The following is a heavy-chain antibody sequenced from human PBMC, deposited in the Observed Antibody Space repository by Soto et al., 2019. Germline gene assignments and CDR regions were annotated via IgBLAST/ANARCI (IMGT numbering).Heavy chain of an antibody. V-gene: IGHV3-23*01. CDR1: GFTFSSYA. CDR3: AKMHDYGDYVGPGFYMDV. CDR2: ISGSGGST. J-gene: IGHJ6*03. D-gene: IGHD4-17*01. Sequence: GGSLRLSCAASGFTFSSYAMSWVRQAPGKGLEWVSAISGSGGSTYYADSVKGRFTISRDNSKNTLYLQMNSLRAEDTAVYYCAKMHDYGDYVGPGFYMDVWGKGTTVTVSS.